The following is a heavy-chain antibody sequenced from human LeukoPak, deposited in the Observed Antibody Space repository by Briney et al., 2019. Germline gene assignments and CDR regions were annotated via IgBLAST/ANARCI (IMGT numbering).Heavy chain of an antibody. CDR1: GGSISSYY. D-gene: IGHD6-19*01. V-gene: IGHV4-59*08. J-gene: IGHJ4*02. CDR2: IYYSGST. CDR3: ASGYSSGWYYG. Sequence: SETLSLTCTVSGGSISSYYWSWIRQPPGKGRGWIGYIYYSGSTNYNPSLKSRVTISVDTSKNQFSLKLSSVTAADTAVYYCASGYSSGWYYGWGQGTLVTVSS.